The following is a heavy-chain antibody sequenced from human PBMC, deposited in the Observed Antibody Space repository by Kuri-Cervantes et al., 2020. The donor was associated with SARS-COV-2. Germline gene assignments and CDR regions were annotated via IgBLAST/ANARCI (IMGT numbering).Heavy chain of an antibody. V-gene: IGHV4-34*01. D-gene: IGHD2-21*01. Sequence: LRLSCTVSGGPISSYYWSWTRQLPGKGLEWIGEINHSGSTNYNPSLKSRVTISVDTSKNQFSLKLSSVTAADTAVYYCARSRPIPGVYCFDYWGLGTLVTVSS. CDR3: ARSRPIPGVYCFDY. J-gene: IGHJ4*02. CDR1: GGPISSYY. CDR2: INHSGST.